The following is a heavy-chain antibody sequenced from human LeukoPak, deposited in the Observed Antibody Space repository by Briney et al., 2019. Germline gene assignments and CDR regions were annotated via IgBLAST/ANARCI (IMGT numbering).Heavy chain of an antibody. CDR3: AKDNYDSSGYYYNHAFDI. V-gene: IGHV3-23*01. CDR1: GFTFSSYA. D-gene: IGHD3-22*01. J-gene: IGHJ3*02. CDR2: ISGSGGST. Sequence: PGGSLRLSCAASGFTFSSYAISWVRQAPGKGLEWVSAISGSGGSTYYADSVKGRFTISRDNSKNTLYLQMNSLRAEDTAVYYCAKDNYDSSGYYYNHAFDIWGQGTMVTVSS.